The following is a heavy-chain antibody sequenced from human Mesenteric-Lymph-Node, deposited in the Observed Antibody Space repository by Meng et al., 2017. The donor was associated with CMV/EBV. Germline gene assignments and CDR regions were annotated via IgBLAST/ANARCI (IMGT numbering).Heavy chain of an antibody. CDR2: IRSTTFGETP. CDR3: AFSSSYDFIFIY. V-gene: IGHV3-49*03. J-gene: IGHJ4*02. CDR1: GFSFGDYG. D-gene: IGHD3-3*02. Sequence: GGSLRLSCTASGFSFGDYGMSWFRQAPGKGLEWVGFIRSTTFGETPQYAASVKDRVIISRGDSRSIAYLQLNSLRTEDTGVYYCAFSSSYDFIFIYWGQGTLVTVSS.